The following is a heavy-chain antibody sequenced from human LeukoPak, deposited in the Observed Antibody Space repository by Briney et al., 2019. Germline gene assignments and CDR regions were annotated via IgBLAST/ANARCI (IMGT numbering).Heavy chain of an antibody. CDR1: GFTFSNYG. Sequence: AGFLTLSCAASGFTFSNYGMHWVRQAPGKGLEWVAVISYDGSNKYYSDSVKGRFTFSRDNSKNTLYLQMNSLRAEDTGVYYCAKDSCSSTSCYEDFWGQGTLVTASS. D-gene: IGHD2-2*01. CDR3: AKDSCSSTSCYEDF. V-gene: IGHV3-30*18. J-gene: IGHJ4*02. CDR2: ISYDGSNK.